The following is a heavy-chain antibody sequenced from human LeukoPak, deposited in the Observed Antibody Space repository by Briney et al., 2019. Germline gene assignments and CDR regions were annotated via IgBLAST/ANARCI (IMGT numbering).Heavy chain of an antibody. J-gene: IGHJ4*02. Sequence: GGSLRLSCAASGFAFNSFVMSWVRQAPGKGLEWVSAISISGDSTYYADSVKGRFTISRDNSKNTLYLQMNSLRAEDTAVYYCAKTIVGATFTFGYWGQGTLVTVSS. CDR3: AKTIVGATFTFGY. D-gene: IGHD1-26*01. CDR2: ISISGDST. CDR1: GFAFNSFV. V-gene: IGHV3-23*01.